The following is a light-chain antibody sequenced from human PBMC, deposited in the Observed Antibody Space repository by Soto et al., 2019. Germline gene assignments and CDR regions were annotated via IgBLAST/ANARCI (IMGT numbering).Light chain of an antibody. V-gene: IGKV3-11*01. CDR1: ESIRTY. J-gene: IGKJ5*01. CDR3: QQRTSWPIT. CDR2: DTS. Sequence: EIVLTQSPATLSLSPGERATLSCRASESIRTYLAWYQQKPGQAPRLLIHDTSNRATGIPARFSGSGSGTDFTLTIDSVEPEDFASYYCQQRTSWPITFGQGTRLEIK.